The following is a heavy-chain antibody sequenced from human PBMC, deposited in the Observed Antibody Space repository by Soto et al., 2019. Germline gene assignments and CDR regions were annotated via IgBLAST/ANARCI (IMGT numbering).Heavy chain of an antibody. CDR3: AREGMAGAGPPPR. V-gene: IGHV4-61*01. D-gene: IGHD6-19*01. CDR1: GGSVSSGSYY. Sequence: QVQLQESGPGLVKPSETLSLTCTVSGGSVSSGSYYWSWIRQPPGKGLEWIGYIYYSGSTNYNPSRKSRVTVSADTFQNPFSVNLSSVTAADTALYYCAREGMAGAGPPPRWGQGTQVAVSS. CDR2: IYYSGST. J-gene: IGHJ4*02.